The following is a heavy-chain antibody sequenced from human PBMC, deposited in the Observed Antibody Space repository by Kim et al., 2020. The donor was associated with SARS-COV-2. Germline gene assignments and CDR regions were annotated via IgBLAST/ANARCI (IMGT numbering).Heavy chain of an antibody. CDR1: GVSMYSSGYY. V-gene: IGHV4-39*01. D-gene: IGHD6-19*01. CDR3: ARRNSCWHCAFDV. Sequence: SETLSLTCSVSGVSMYSSGYYWGWIRQPPGEGLEWSGSVYDSGSTYYNPSLKSRLTISVDTSKKQLSLKLSSVSAEDTAMYYCARRNSCWHCAFDVCGQG. J-gene: IGHJ3*01. CDR2: VYDSGST.